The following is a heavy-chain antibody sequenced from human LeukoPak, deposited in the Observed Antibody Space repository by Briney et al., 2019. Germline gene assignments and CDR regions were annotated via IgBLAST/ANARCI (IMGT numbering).Heavy chain of an antibody. V-gene: IGHV3-33*06. J-gene: IGHJ3*02. CDR1: GFTFSSYG. CDR3: AKIVGATKRLDAFDI. D-gene: IGHD1-26*01. CDR2: IWYDGSNK. Sequence: GGSLRLSCAASGFTFSSYGMHWVRQAPGEGLEWVAVIWYDGSNKYYADSVKGRFTISRDNSKNTLYLQMNSLRAEDTAVYYCAKIVGATKRLDAFDIWGQGTMVTVSS.